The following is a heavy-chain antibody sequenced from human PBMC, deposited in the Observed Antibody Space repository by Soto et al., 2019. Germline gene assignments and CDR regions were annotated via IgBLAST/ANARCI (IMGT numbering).Heavy chain of an antibody. CDR1: GYTFTGYY. D-gene: IGHD3-9*01. CDR3: ARLFSSYYDILTGPKPIDY. V-gene: IGHV1-2*04. Sequence: ASVKVSCKASGYTFTGYYMHWVRQAPGQGLEWMGWINPNSGGTNCAQKFQGWVTMTRDTSISTAYMELSRLRSDDTAVYYCARLFSSYYDILTGPKPIDYWGQGTLVTVSS. CDR2: INPNSGGT. J-gene: IGHJ4*02.